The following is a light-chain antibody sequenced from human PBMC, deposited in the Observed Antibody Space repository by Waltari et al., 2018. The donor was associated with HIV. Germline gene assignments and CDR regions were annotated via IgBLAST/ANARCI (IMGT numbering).Light chain of an antibody. J-gene: IGLJ1*01. CDR1: KLGDKY. V-gene: IGLV3-1*01. CDR3: QAWDSSTGV. CDR2: QDS. Sequence: SYELTQPPSVSVSPGQTASITCSGDKLGDKYACWYQQKPGQSPVLVIYQDSKWPSGIPGRFYGSNSGNTATLTISGTQAMDEADYYCQAWDSSTGVFGTGTKVTVL.